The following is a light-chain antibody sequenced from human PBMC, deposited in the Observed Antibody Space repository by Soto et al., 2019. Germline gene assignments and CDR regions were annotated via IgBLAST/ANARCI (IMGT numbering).Light chain of an antibody. J-gene: IGKJ4*01. CDR1: QDISSW. V-gene: IGKV1-12*01. CDR3: QPSNSFPRT. CDR2: AAS. Sequence: DIQMTQSPSSVSASVGDRVTITCRTSQDISSWLAWYQQEPGKAPKLLIYAASSLQSGVPSRFSGSGSGTDSTLTISSLQPEDFATYYCQPSNSFPRTVGGGTKVEIK.